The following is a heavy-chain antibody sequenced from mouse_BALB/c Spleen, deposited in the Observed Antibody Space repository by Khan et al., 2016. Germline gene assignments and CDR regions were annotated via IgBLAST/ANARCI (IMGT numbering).Heavy chain of an antibody. Sequence: VQLQESGPDLVKPSQSLSLTCTVSGYSITSGYSWHWIRQFPGNKLEWMGNIPNNGGTNYNPSLKSRISITRDKSKNQFFLQLNSVTTEDTGTXYCARDYYGRFAYWGQGTLVTVSA. D-gene: IGHD1-2*01. CDR2: IPNNGGT. CDR3: ARDYYGRFAY. V-gene: IGHV3-1*02. CDR1: GYSITSGYS. J-gene: IGHJ3*01.